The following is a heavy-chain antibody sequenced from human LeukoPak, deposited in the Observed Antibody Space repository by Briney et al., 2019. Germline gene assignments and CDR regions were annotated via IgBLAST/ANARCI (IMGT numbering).Heavy chain of an antibody. CDR1: GFTFSSYA. J-gene: IGHJ4*02. Sequence: PGGSLRLSCAASGFTFSSYAMSWVRQAPGKGLEWVSAISGIGGSTYYADSVKGRFTISRDNSKNTLYLQMNSLRAEDTAVYYCAKVGLNPIVVVPAASREGYFDYWGQGTLVTVSS. CDR3: AKVGLNPIVVVPAASREGYFDY. CDR2: ISGIGGST. V-gene: IGHV3-23*01. D-gene: IGHD2-2*01.